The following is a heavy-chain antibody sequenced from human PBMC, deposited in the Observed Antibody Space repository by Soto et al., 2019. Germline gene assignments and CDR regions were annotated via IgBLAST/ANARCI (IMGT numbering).Heavy chain of an antibody. Sequence: GGSLRLSCAASGFTFGRYAMSWVRQAPGKGLEWVSAISGSGGSTYYADSVKGRFTISRDNSKNTLYLQMNSLRAEDTAVYYCAKVSSNDSSGYYPDAFDIWGQGTMVTVXS. V-gene: IGHV3-23*01. D-gene: IGHD3-22*01. J-gene: IGHJ3*02. CDR3: AKVSSNDSSGYYPDAFDI. CDR1: GFTFGRYA. CDR2: ISGSGGST.